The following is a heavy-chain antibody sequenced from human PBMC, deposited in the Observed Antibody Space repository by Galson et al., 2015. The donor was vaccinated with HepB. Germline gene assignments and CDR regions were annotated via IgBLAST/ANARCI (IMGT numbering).Heavy chain of an antibody. CDR3: ARGRDFIGGDYYYDSSGYLGLLTRFDY. D-gene: IGHD3-22*01. CDR2: IIPIFGTA. V-gene: IGHV1-69*13. Sequence: SVKVSCKASGGTFSSYAISWVRQAPGQGLEWMGGIIPIFGTANYAQKFQGRVTITADESTSTAYMELSSLRSEDTAVYYCARGRDFIGGDYYYDSSGYLGLLTRFDYWGLGTLVTVSS. J-gene: IGHJ4*02. CDR1: GGTFSSYA.